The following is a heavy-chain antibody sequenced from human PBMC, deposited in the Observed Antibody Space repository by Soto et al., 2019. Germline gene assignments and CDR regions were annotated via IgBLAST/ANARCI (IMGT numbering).Heavy chain of an antibody. D-gene: IGHD3-10*01. CDR1: GGSLSSGSYC. V-gene: IGHV4-61*01. J-gene: IGHJ4*02. CDR2: IYYIGST. CDR3: ARGYYGSGTFNY. Sequence: PSETLSLTCTVAGGSLSSGSYCWSWIRQPPGKGLEWIGYIYYIGSTNYNPSLKSRVTMSVDTSKNQFSLQLSSVTAADTAIYYCARGYYGSGTFNYWGRGTLVTVSS.